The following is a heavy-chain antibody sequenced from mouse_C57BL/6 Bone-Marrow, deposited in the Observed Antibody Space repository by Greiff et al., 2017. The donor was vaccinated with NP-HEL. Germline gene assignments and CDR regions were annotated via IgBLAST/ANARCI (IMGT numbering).Heavy chain of an antibody. V-gene: IGHV14-4*01. CDR2: IDPENGDT. J-gene: IGHJ4*01. CDR1: GFNIKDDY. CDR3: TTRSNHYYAMDY. Sequence: DVQLQESGAELVRPGASVKLSCTASGFNIKDDYMHWVKQRPEQGLEWIGWIDPENGDTEYASKFQGKATITADTSSNTAYLQLSSLTSEDTAVYYCTTRSNHYYAMDYWGQGTSVTVSS. D-gene: IGHD2-5*01.